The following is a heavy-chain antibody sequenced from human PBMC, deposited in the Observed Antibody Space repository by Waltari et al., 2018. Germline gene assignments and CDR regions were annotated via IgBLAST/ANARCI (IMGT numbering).Heavy chain of an antibody. D-gene: IGHD2-15*01. CDR2: NDPEYGEA. V-gene: IGHV1-24*01. J-gene: IGHJ5*02. CDR3: TRDRVGYCSGGTCYSGWFGP. CDR1: GYSLTESA. Sequence: QVQLVQSGAEVKKPGASVKVSYSVSGYSLTESALHWVRQAPGNGLEGLGGNDPEYGEAVYAQEFQCRVTQTDDTSKDTAYMELSSLTYVDTAVYYCTRDRVGYCSGGTCYSGWFGPWGQGTLVTVSS.